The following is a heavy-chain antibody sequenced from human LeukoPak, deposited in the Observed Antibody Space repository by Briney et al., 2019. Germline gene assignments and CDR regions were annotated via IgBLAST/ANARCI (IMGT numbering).Heavy chain of an antibody. CDR1: GFTFSSYA. CDR3: AKDWWISFWYLGYHDAFDI. J-gene: IGHJ3*02. CDR2: ISGSGGST. D-gene: IGHD6-13*01. V-gene: IGHV3-23*01. Sequence: GGSLRLSCAASGFTFSSYAMSWVRQAPGKGLEWVSAISGSGGSTYYADSVKGRFTISRDNSKNTLYLQMNSLRAEDTAVYYCAKDWWISFWYLGYHDAFDIWGQGTMVTVSS.